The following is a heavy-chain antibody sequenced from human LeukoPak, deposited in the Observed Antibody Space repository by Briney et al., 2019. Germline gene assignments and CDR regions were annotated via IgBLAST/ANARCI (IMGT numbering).Heavy chain of an antibody. Sequence: GASVKVSCKASGYTFTSYAMHWVRQAPGQRLEWMGWINAGNGNTKYSQEFQGRVTITRDTSASTAYMELSSLRSEDMAVYYCARANYYDSSGWNDAFDIWGQGTMVTVSS. CDR1: GYTFTSYA. CDR3: ARANYYDSSGWNDAFDI. CDR2: INAGNGNT. V-gene: IGHV1-3*03. J-gene: IGHJ3*02. D-gene: IGHD3-22*01.